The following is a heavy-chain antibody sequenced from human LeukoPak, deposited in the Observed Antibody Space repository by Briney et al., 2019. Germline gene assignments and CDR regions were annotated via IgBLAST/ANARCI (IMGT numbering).Heavy chain of an antibody. CDR3: ARGNPRILDY. V-gene: IGHV4-59*12. CDR1: GGSISSYY. J-gene: IGHJ4*02. Sequence: PSETLFLTCTVSGGSISSYYWSWIRQPPGKGLEWIGYIYYSGSTSYNPSLKSRVTISVDTSKNQFSLKLSSVTAADTAVYYCARGNPRILDYWGQGTLVTVSS. D-gene: IGHD2-15*01. CDR2: IYYSGST.